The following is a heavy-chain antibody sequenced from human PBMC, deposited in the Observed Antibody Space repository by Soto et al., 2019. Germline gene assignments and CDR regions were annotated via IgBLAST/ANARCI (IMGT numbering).Heavy chain of an antibody. J-gene: IGHJ4*02. CDR2: IKSNTDGGTT. Sequence: EVQLVESGGGLVKPGGSLRLSCAASGFTFSNAWMSWVRQAPGKGLEWVGRIKSNTDGGTTDYAAPVKGRFTISRDDSKNTLYLQKNSLKTEDTAVYYCTTIDYWGQGTLVTVSS. CDR3: TTIDY. CDR1: GFTFSNAW. V-gene: IGHV3-15*01.